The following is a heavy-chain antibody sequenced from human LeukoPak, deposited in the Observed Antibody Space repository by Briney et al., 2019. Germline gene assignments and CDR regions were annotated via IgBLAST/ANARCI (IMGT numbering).Heavy chain of an antibody. CDR1: GYSFTSYW. V-gene: IGHV5-51*01. J-gene: IGHJ4*02. CDR3: ARRRDLYSGSYYPFDY. D-gene: IGHD1-26*01. Sequence: GEPLKISWKGSGYSFTSYWIGWVRQMPGKGLKWMGIIYPGDSDARYSPSFQGQVTISADKSISTAYLQWSSLKASDTAMYYCARRRDLYSGSYYPFDYWGQGTLVTVSS. CDR2: IYPGDSDA.